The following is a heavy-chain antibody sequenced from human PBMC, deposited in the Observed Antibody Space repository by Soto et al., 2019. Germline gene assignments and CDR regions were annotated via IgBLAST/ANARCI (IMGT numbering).Heavy chain of an antibody. V-gene: IGHV3-49*04. CDR3: TRGAIALNDY. CDR1: GFTFGGYA. Sequence: PGGSLGLSCTASGFTFGGYAMSWVGQAPGKGLEWISFIRNKAYRGTTKYAASVRGRFTISRDDSKSIAYLQMNSRKTEDTALYYCTRGAIALNDYGGQGTLVTLSA. CDR2: IRNKAYRGTT. J-gene: IGHJ4*02. D-gene: IGHD2-21*01.